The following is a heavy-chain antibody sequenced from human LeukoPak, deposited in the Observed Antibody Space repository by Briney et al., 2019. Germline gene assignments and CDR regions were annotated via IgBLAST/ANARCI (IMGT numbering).Heavy chain of an antibody. J-gene: IGHJ4*02. CDR3: ARVRVGATATGHSSDY. Sequence: GGSPRLSCVASGCGLSGRGMHWGRHAAGKGLEYVAVRSSNGWNIYYANSVKGRFTISRDTSKNTLYLQMGSLRPADMAVYYCARVRVGATATGHSSDYWGPGTLVTVSS. D-gene: IGHD1-26*01. CDR1: GCGLSGRG. V-gene: IGHV3-64*01. CDR2: RSSNGWNI.